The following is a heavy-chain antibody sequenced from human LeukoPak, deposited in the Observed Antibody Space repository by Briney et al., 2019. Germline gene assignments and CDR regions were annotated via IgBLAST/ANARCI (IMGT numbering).Heavy chain of an antibody. Sequence: SQTLSLTCTVSGGSISRGGYYWSWIRQPPGKGLEWIGYIYHSGSTYYNPSLKSRVTTSVDRSKNQFSLKLSSVTAADTAVYYCAKGGYDFWSGYPLDVWGKGTTVTVSS. CDR2: IYHSGST. D-gene: IGHD3-3*01. CDR3: AKGGYDFWSGYPLDV. CDR1: GGSISRGGYY. V-gene: IGHV4-30-2*01. J-gene: IGHJ6*04.